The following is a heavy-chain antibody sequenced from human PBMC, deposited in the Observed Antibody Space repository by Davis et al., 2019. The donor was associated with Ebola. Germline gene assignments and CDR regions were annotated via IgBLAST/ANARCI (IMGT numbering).Heavy chain of an antibody. CDR1: GFTFSSYP. J-gene: IGHJ4*02. V-gene: IGHV3-23*01. Sequence: GGSLRLSCAASGFTFSSYPMSWVRQAPGKGLEWVSGIRGSGGHTYYADSVKGRFSISRDNSKNTLYLQMNSLRAEDTAVYYCANAPSSTVTTLLNYWGRGTLVTVSS. CDR2: IRGSGGHT. CDR3: ANAPSSTVTTLLNY. D-gene: IGHD4-17*01.